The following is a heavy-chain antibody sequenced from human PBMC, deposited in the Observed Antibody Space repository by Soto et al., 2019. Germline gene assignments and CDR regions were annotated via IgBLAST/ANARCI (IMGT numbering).Heavy chain of an antibody. V-gene: IGHV1-18*01. Sequence: QVQLEQSGAEVKKPGASVKVSCKSSGYTFTMSGISWVRQAPGQGLEWMGWISGYNGNTNYEQKFQDRVTMTTDTSTNTVYMELRSLRSDDTAVYYCAREGPRPYYYYGMDVWGQGTTVTVSS. CDR2: ISGYNGNT. CDR3: AREGPRPYYYYGMDV. CDR1: GYTFTMSG. J-gene: IGHJ6*02.